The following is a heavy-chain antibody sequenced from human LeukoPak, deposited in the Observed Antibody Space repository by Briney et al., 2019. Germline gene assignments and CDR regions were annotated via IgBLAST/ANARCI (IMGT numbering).Heavy chain of an antibody. J-gene: IGHJ6*02. CDR2: ISSSSSYI. D-gene: IGHD3-9*01. CDR1: GFTFSSYS. V-gene: IGHV3-21*01. Sequence: TGGSLRLSCAASGFTFSSYSMNWVRQAPGKGLEWVSSISSSSSYIYYADSVKGRFTISRDNAKNSLYLQMNSLRAEDTAVYYCARPHFDWTLGYYYYGMDVWGQGTTVTVSS. CDR3: ARPHFDWTLGYYYYGMDV.